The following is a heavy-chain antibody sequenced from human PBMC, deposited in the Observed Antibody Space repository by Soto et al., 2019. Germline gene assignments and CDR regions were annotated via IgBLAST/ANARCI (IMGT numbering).Heavy chain of an antibody. D-gene: IGHD3-22*01. CDR1: GGSISSYY. CDR3: ARGLGITMIVVGAFDI. CDR2: IYYSGST. Sequence: TSETLSLTCTVSGGSISSYYWSWIRQPPGKGLEWIGYIYYSGSTNYNPSLKSRVTISVDTSKNQFSLKLSSVTAADTAVYYCARGLGITMIVVGAFDIWGQGTMVTVSS. J-gene: IGHJ3*02. V-gene: IGHV4-59*01.